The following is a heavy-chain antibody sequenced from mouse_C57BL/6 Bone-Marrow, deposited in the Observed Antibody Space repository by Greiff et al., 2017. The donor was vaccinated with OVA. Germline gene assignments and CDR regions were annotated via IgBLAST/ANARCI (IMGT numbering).Heavy chain of an antibody. CDR1: EYEFPSHD. J-gene: IGHJ3*01. Sequence: EVKLMESGGGLVQPGESLKLSCESNEYEFPSHDMSWVRKTPEKRLELVAAINSDGGSTYYPDTMERRFIISRDNTKKTLYLQMSSLRSEDTALYYCARDYANERSFAYWGQGTLVTVSA. CDR2: INSDGGST. CDR3: ARDYANERSFAY. D-gene: IGHD1-1*02. V-gene: IGHV5-2*01.